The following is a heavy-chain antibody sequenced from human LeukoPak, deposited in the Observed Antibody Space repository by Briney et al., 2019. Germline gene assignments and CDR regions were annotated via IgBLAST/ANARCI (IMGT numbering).Heavy chain of an antibody. CDR3: ASGRITIFGVVTPEYFQH. CDR2: ISGSGGST. V-gene: IGHV3-23*01. Sequence: GGSLRLSCAASGFTFSSYAMSWVRQAPGKGLEWVSAISGSGGSTYYADSVKGRFTISRDNAKNSLYLQMNSLRAEDTAVYYCASGRITIFGVVTPEYFQHWGQGTLVTVSS. CDR1: GFTFSSYA. D-gene: IGHD3-3*01. J-gene: IGHJ1*01.